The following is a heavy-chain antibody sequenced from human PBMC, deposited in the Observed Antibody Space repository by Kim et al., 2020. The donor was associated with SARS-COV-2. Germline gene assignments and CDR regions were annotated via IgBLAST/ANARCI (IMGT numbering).Heavy chain of an antibody. V-gene: IGHV3-23*01. CDR3: AKDRRLLWFGELSPNYFDY. J-gene: IGHJ4*02. CDR1: GFTFSSYD. D-gene: IGHD3-10*01. CDR2: ISGSGGST. Sequence: GGSLRLSCAASGFTFSSYDMSWVRQAPGKGLEWVSAISGSGGSTYYADSVKGRFTISRDNSKNTLYLQMNSLRAEDTAVYYCAKDRRLLWFGELSPNYFDYWGQGTLVTVSS.